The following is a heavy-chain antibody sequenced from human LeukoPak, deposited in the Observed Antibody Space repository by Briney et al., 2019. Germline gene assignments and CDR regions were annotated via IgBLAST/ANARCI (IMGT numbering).Heavy chain of an antibody. Sequence: PGGSLRLSCAASGFTFSSYAMHWVRQAPGKGLVWVAVISYDGSNKYYADSVKGRFTISRDNSKNTLYLKMNSLRAEDTAVDYCPRESVGRITMIVNLVRGAFDIWGQGTMVTVSS. CDR2: ISYDGSNK. CDR3: PRESVGRITMIVNLVRGAFDI. CDR1: GFTFSSYA. D-gene: IGHD3-22*01. J-gene: IGHJ3*02. V-gene: IGHV3-30*04.